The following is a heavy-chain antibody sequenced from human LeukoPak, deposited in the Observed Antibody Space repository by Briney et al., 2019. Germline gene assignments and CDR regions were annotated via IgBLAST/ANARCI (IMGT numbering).Heavy chain of an antibody. J-gene: IGHJ6*04. CDR2: ISYDGSNK. Sequence: GGSLRHSCAASGFTFSSYSMHWVRQAPGKGLEWVAVISYDGSNKYYSDFVKGRFTISRDNSQNTLYLQMNSLRAEDTAVYYCASLPRPRMDVWGKGTGVTVSS. CDR3: ASLPRPRMDV. CDR1: GFTFSSYS. V-gene: IGHV3-30*04.